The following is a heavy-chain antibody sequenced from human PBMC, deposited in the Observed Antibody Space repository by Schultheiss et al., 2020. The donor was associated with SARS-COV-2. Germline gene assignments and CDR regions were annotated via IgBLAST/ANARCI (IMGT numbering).Heavy chain of an antibody. J-gene: IGHJ4*02. V-gene: IGHV3-48*01. CDR2: ISSSSSTI. CDR1: GFTFSSYA. D-gene: IGHD6-13*01. Sequence: GGSLRLSCAASGFTFSSYAMSWVRQAPGKGLEWVSYISSSSSTIYYADSVKGRFTISRDNAKNSLYLQMNSLRAEDTAVYYCATRQRIAAAGTGEDYWGQGTLVTVSS. CDR3: ATRQRIAAAGTGEDY.